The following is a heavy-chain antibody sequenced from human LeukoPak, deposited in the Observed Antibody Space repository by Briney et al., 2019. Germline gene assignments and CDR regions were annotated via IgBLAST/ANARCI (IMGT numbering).Heavy chain of an antibody. CDR1: GFTFSSYS. V-gene: IGHV3-21*01. CDR3: ARAGFPFSDYFGSFFDY. D-gene: IGHD3-10*01. CDR2: ISSSSSYI. Sequence: PGGSLRLSCAASGFTFSSYSMNWVRQAPGKGLEWVSSISSSSSYIYYADSVKGRFTISRDNAKNSLYLQMNNLRAEDTAVYYCARAGFPFSDYFGSFFDYWGQGTLVTVSS. J-gene: IGHJ4*02.